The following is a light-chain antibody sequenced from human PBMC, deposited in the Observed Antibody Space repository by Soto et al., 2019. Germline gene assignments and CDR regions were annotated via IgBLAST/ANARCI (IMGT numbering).Light chain of an antibody. J-gene: IGLJ1*01. CDR1: SSNIGSNT. CDR2: SNN. V-gene: IGLV1-44*01. Sequence: QSVLTQPPSASGTPGQRVTISCSGSSSNIGSNTVNWYQQLPGTAPKLLIYSNNHRPSGVPDRFSGSKSGTSASLAISGLQSEDEADYYCAALDDSLNGYVFGPGTKVTVL. CDR3: AALDDSLNGYV.